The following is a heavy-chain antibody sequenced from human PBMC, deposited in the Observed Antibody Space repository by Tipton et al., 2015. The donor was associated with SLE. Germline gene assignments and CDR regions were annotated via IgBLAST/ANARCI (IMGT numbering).Heavy chain of an antibody. CDR1: GGSINSGDYY. J-gene: IGHJ6*03. D-gene: IGHD6-19*01. CDR2: IDHSGRT. V-gene: IGHV4-30-4*08. Sequence: TLSLTCTVSGGSINSGDYYWSWIRQPPGKGLEWIGYIDHSGRTNYNPSLKSRVTISGDTSKNQFSLRLSSVTAADTAVYYCARGYKELSRQWLATVYMDVWGKGTTVTVSS. CDR3: ARGYKELSRQWLATVYMDV.